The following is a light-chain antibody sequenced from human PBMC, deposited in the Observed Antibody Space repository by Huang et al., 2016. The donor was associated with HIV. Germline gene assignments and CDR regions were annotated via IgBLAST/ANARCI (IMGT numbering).Light chain of an antibody. J-gene: IGKJ2*01. V-gene: IGKV4-1*01. CDR1: QRLLYNSNNKNY. Sequence: DIVMTQSPDSLAVSLGERATINCKSSQRLLYNSNNKNYLAWYQQKPGQPPNLLIYWASSRKSGVTDRFSGSGSETDFTLTISSLQAEDVAVYYCQQHYSSPPTFGQGTKLEIK. CDR3: QQHYSSPPT. CDR2: WAS.